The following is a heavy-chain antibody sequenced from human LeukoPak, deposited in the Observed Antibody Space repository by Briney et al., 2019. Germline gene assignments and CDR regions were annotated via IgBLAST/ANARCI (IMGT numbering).Heavy chain of an antibody. D-gene: IGHD6-19*01. CDR2: IWYDGSDK. V-gene: IGHV3-33*06. Sequence: PGGSLRLSCAAAGFTFSSYGMHWVRQAPDKGLEWVEVIWYDGSDKYYADSVKGRFTISRDNSKNTLYLQMNSVRAEDTAVYYSAKDLAYSSGLYDAFDIWGQGTMVTVSS. J-gene: IGHJ3*02. CDR1: GFTFSSYG. CDR3: AKDLAYSSGLYDAFDI.